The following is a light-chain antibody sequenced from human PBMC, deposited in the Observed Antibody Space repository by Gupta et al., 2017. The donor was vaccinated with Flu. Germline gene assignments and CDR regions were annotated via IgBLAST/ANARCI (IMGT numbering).Light chain of an antibody. Sequence: QSALTQPASVSGSPGQSITISCNGISDYVRNYKLVSWYQQHPGKAPKLLIYEGTKRPSGVSNRFSGSMSGNTASLTTSGLQAEDEADYHCCSYAHSSASWLFGGGTKLTVL. CDR3: CSYAHSSASWL. J-gene: IGLJ3*02. CDR1: SDYVRNYKL. CDR2: EGT. V-gene: IGLV2-23*01.